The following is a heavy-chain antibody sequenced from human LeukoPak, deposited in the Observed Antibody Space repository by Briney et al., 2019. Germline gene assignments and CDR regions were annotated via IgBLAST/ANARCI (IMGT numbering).Heavy chain of an antibody. CDR2: IYHSGST. V-gene: IGHV4-30-2*01. Sequence: SETLSLTCAVSGGSISSGGYSWSWIRQPPGKGLEWIGYIYHSGSTYYNPSLKSRVTISVDRSKTQFSLKLSSVTAADTAVYYCARGDYYDSSGQKGGLDYWGQGTLVTVSS. D-gene: IGHD3-22*01. J-gene: IGHJ4*02. CDR1: GGSISSGGYS. CDR3: ARGDYYDSSGQKGGLDY.